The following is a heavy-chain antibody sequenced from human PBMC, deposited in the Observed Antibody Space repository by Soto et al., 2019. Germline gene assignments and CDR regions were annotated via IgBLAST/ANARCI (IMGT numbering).Heavy chain of an antibody. D-gene: IGHD2-2*01. CDR1: GYTFTSYA. CDR3: GRVYCSRTSCPLLDY. V-gene: IGHV1-3*01. J-gene: IGHJ4*02. CDR2: INAGNGNT. Sequence: ASVKVSCKASGYTFTSYAMHWVRQAPGQRLEWMGWINAGNGNTKYSQKFQGRVTITRDTSASTAYMELSSLRSEDTAVYYCGRVYCSRTSCPLLDYWGQGPLLTVSS.